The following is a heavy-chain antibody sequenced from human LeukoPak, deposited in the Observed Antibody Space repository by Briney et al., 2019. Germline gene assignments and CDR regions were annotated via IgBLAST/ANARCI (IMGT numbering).Heavy chain of an antibody. CDR1: GFTFSSYS. CDR2: ISSSSSYI. CDR3: ARVLWFGEFYDAFDI. D-gene: IGHD3-10*01. V-gene: IGHV3-21*01. Sequence: GGSLRLSCAASGFTFSSYSMNWVRQAPGKGLEWVSSISSSSSYIYYADSVKGRFTISRDNAKHSLYLQMNSLRAEDTAVYYCARVLWFGEFYDAFDIWGQGTMVTVSS. J-gene: IGHJ3*02.